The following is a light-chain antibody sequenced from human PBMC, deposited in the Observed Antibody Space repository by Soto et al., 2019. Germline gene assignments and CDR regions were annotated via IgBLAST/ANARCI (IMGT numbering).Light chain of an antibody. J-gene: IGLJ2*01. CDR2: DVS. CDR3: CSYAGSYNVV. Sequence: QSVLTQPRSVSGSPGQSVTLSCTGTSSDVGGYNYASWYQQHPGKAPKLMIYDVSKRPSGVPDRFSGSKSGNTASLTISGLQAEDEADYYCCSYAGSYNVVFGGGTKLTVL. CDR1: SSDVGGYNY. V-gene: IGLV2-11*01.